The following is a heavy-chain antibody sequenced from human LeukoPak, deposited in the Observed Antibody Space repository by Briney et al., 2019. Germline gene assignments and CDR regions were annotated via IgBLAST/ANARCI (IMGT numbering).Heavy chain of an antibody. V-gene: IGHV1-2*02. D-gene: IGHD3-22*01. CDR2: INPNSGGT. J-gene: IGHJ4*02. CDR3: ARDSSVASSGCFFD. Sequence: GASVKVSCKASGYTFTGYYMHWVRQAPGQGLEWMGWINPNSGGTNYAQKFQGRVTMTRDTSISTAHMELSRLRSDDTAVYYCARDSSVASSGCFFDWGQGTLVTVSS. CDR1: GYTFTGYY.